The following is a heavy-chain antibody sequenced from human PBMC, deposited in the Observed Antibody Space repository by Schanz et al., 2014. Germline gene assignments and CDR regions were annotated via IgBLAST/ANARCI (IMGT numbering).Heavy chain of an antibody. D-gene: IGHD2-21*01. J-gene: IGHJ5*02. CDR2: IIPILGIG. Sequence: QVQLVQSGAEVKKPGSSVKVSCKASGGTFSSYTISWVRQAPGQGPEWMGRIIPILGIGNDAQKFQGRVTITADKSTSTAYMELSSLRVEDTAVYYCARGKAYTAGTPMNWFDPWGQGTLVTVSS. CDR1: GGTFSSYT. CDR3: ARGKAYTAGTPMNWFDP. V-gene: IGHV1-69*02.